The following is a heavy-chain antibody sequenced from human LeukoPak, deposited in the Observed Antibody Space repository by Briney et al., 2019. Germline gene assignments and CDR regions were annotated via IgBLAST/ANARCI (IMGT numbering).Heavy chain of an antibody. Sequence: GGSLRLSCAASGFTVSSNYMSWVRQAPGKGLEWVSVIYSGGSTYYADSVKGRFTISRDNSKNTLYLQMNSLRAEDTAVYYCARGYYDYVWGSYRYPRGLDYWGQGTLVTVSS. CDR2: IYSGGST. CDR3: ARGYYDYVWGSYRYPRGLDY. V-gene: IGHV3-53*05. J-gene: IGHJ4*02. D-gene: IGHD3-16*02. CDR1: GFTVSSNY.